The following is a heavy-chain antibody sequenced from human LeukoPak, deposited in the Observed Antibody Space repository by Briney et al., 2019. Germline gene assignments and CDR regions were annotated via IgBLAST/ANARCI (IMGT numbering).Heavy chain of an antibody. CDR2: ISYDGSNK. V-gene: IGHV3-30-3*01. J-gene: IGHJ6*02. CDR1: GFTFSSYW. D-gene: IGHD2-2*01. Sequence: GGSLRHSCAASGFTFSSYWMHWVRQAPGKGLEWVAVISYDGSNKYYADSVKGRFTISRDNSKNTLYLQMNSLRAEDTAVYYCASDIVVVPAAYYYYYGMDVWGQGTKVTVSS. CDR3: ASDIVVVPAAYYYYYGMDV.